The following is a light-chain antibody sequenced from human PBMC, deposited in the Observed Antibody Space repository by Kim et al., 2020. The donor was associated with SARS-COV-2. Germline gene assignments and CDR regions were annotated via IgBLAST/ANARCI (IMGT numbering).Light chain of an antibody. V-gene: IGKV1-39*01. Sequence: DIQMTQSPSSLSASVGDRVTITCRASQTINHYLNWYQQKPGKVPKLLIYAASTLHSGVPSRFSGSESGTDFTLTISSLQPEDFAIYYCQQSYSAPLTFGQGTKVDIK. CDR1: QTINHY. J-gene: IGKJ2*01. CDR2: AAS. CDR3: QQSYSAPLT.